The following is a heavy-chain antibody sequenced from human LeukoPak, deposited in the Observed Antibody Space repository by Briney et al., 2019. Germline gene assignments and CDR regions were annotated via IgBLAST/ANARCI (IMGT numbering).Heavy chain of an antibody. Sequence: GASVKVSCKASGYTFTGYYMHWVRQAPGQGLEWMGWINPNSGGTNYAQKFQGWVTMTTDSSTSTAYMELRSLRSDDTAVYYCARGQAATTRPNFDYWGQGTLVTVSS. V-gene: IGHV1-2*04. D-gene: IGHD2-15*01. CDR3: ARGQAATTRPNFDY. CDR2: INPNSGGT. CDR1: GYTFTGYY. J-gene: IGHJ4*02.